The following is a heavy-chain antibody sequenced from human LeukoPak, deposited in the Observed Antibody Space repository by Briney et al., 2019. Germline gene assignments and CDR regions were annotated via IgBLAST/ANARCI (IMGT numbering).Heavy chain of an antibody. CDR3: ASQSGPAVSLDY. Sequence: GESLKISCKGSGYSFTTYWVGWVRQMPGKGLEWMGIINPSDSDTRYSPSFRGQVTMSADKSINTAYLQWSSLKASDTAVYYCASQSGPAVSLDYWGQGTLVTVSS. CDR2: INPSDSDT. CDR1: GYSFTTYW. J-gene: IGHJ4*02. V-gene: IGHV5-51*01. D-gene: IGHD3-3*01.